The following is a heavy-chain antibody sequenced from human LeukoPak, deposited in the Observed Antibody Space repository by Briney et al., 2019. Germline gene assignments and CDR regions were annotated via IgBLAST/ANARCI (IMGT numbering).Heavy chain of an antibody. CDR1: GFTFTTFW. Sequence: GGSLRLSCATSGFTFTTFWMHWVRQAPGKGLEWVSFIYSGGNTHYSDSVKGRFTISRDNSKNTLYLQMNSLRAEDTAVYYCARRAGDYSHPYDYWGQGTLVTVSS. V-gene: IGHV3-53*01. CDR3: ARRAGDYSHPYDY. J-gene: IGHJ4*02. D-gene: IGHD3-22*01. CDR2: IYSGGNT.